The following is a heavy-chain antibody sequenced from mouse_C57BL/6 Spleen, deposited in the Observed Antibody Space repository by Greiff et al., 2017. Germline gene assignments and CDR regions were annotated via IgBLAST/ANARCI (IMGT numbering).Heavy chain of an antibody. V-gene: IGHV14-2*01. J-gene: IGHJ1*03. D-gene: IGHD1-1*01. CDR1: GFTINDYY. Sequence: VQLQQSGAELVKPGASVKLSCTASGFTINDYYMHWVKQRTEQGLEWIGRIDPEYGEPKYAPKFQGKATLTADTSSNPAYLQLISLPSEAAAVSYRARTYYDGSSYGYVDVGGTGPTVTVPS. CDR3: ARTYYDGSSYGYVDV. CDR2: IDPEYGEP.